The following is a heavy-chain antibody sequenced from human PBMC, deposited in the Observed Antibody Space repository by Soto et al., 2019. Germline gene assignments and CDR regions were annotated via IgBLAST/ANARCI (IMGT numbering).Heavy chain of an antibody. CDR3: ASFAVEVVTGPFDH. Sequence: QVQVVQSGAEVKKPGASVKVSCKVSGYSLSELSMHWVRQAPGKGLEWMGGFDPEHGETIYAQKFQGRVSMTEDASTDTAYMELGSLTSEDTAVYYCASFAVEVVTGPFDHWGQGTLVTVSS. CDR2: FDPEHGET. CDR1: GYSLSELS. V-gene: IGHV1-24*01. J-gene: IGHJ4*02. D-gene: IGHD2-21*02.